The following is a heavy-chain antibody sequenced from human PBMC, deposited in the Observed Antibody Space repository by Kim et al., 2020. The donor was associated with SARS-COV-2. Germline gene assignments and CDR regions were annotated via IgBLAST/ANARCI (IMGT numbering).Heavy chain of an antibody. CDR1: GFSLSTSGMC. J-gene: IGHJ3*02. V-gene: IGHV2-70*01. CDR3: ARIWGSTSCYDAIDI. Sequence: SGPTLVNPTQTLTLTCTFSGFSLSTSGMCVSWIRQPPGKALEWLALIDWDDDKYYSTSLKTRLTISKDTSKNQVVLTMTNMDPVDTATYYCARIWGSTSCYDAIDIWGQGTMVTVSS. CDR2: IDWDDDK. D-gene: IGHD2-2*01.